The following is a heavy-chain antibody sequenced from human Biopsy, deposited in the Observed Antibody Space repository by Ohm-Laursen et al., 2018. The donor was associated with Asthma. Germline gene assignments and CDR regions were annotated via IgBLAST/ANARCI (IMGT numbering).Heavy chain of an antibody. Sequence: SQTLFLTCTVSGGSISSSSYYWGWIRQPPGKGPEWIGSIYYSGTTNYNPSLRGRVTISVNTSKNQFSLKLSSVSAADTAVYFCARDSRGAGPDFDSWGQGTLVTVSS. J-gene: IGHJ4*02. CDR3: ARDSRGAGPDFDS. CDR2: IYYSGTT. V-gene: IGHV4-39*07. D-gene: IGHD6-19*01. CDR1: GGSISSSSYY.